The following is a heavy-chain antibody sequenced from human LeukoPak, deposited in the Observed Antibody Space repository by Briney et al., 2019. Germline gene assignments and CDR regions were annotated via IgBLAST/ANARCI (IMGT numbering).Heavy chain of an antibody. CDR3: ARALGYCSSTSCYTLAY. CDR2: INPSGGGT. V-gene: IGHV1-46*01. CDR1: GYTFTNYY. Sequence: ASVKVSCKASGYTFTNYYMHWVRQAPGQGLEWMGVINPSGGGTSYAQQFQGRVTMTRDTSTSTVYMELSSLRSEDTAVYYCARALGYCSSTSCYTLAYWGQGTLVTVSS. J-gene: IGHJ4*02. D-gene: IGHD2-2*02.